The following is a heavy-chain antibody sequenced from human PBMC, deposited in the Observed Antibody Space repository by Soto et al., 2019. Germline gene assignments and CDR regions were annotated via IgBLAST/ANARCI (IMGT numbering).Heavy chain of an antibody. CDR2: IIPIFGTA. V-gene: IGHV1-69*06. CDR3: AREYSSSWGYFDY. CDR1: GGTFSSYA. Sequence: SVKVSCKASGGTFSSYAISWVRQAPGQGLEWMGGIIPIFGTANYAQKFQGGVTITADKSTSTAYMELSSLRSEDTAVYYCAREYSSSWGYFDYWGQGTLVTVSS. J-gene: IGHJ4*02. D-gene: IGHD6-6*01.